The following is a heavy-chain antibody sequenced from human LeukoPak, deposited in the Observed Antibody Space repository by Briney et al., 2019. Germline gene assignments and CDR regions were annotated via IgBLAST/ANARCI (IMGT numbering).Heavy chain of an antibody. D-gene: IGHD3-22*01. V-gene: IGHV3-15*01. Sequence: GGSLRLSWVVSGXTFSNAWMGWVRQAPGKGLEWVGHIKSKAAGGTAEYAAPVKGRFTISREDSENTLYLQMNSLKTEDTAVYYCTTDLYYYDSSGFPHWGQGTLVTVSS. CDR1: GXTFSNAW. CDR3: TTDLYYYDSSGFPH. J-gene: IGHJ4*02. CDR2: IKSKAAGGTA.